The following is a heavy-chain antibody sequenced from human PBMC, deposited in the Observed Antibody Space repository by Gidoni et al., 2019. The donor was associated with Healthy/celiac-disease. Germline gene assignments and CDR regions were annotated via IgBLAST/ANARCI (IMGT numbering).Heavy chain of an antibody. V-gene: IGHV4-4*02. CDR1: GGSISSSNW. Sequence: TCAVSGGSISSSNWWSWVRQPPGKGLEWIGEIYHSGSTNYNPSLQSRVTISVDKSKNQFSLKLSSVTAADTAMYYCARERYYYDSSGYVFDYWGQGTLVTVSS. CDR2: IYHSGST. D-gene: IGHD3-22*01. CDR3: ARERYYYDSSGYVFDY. J-gene: IGHJ4*02.